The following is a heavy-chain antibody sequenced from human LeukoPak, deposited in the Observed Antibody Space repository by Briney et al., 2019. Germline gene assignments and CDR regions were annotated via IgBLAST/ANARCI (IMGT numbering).Heavy chain of an antibody. D-gene: IGHD1-26*01. CDR3: AREPAYSGTLS. CDR1: GFTFSSYS. V-gene: IGHV3-48*01. CDR2: ISSSSSTI. Sequence: GGSLRLSCAASGFTFSSYSMNWVRQAPGKGLEWVSYISSSSSTIYYADSVKGRFTISRDNAKNSLYLQMNSLRAEDTAVYYCAREPAYSGTLSWGQGTLVTVSS. J-gene: IGHJ4*02.